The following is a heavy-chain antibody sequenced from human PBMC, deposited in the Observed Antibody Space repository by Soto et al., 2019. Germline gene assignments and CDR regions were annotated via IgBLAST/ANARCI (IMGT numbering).Heavy chain of an antibody. Sequence: QVQLVESGGDVVQPGRSLRLSCAASGFTFSSFGMHWVRQAPGKGLEWVAVISYDGRNTYYGDSVEGRFTISRDDSKNTLYLQMNSVRTEDTAVYYCAKWGGYYAYYSEMDVWGRGTTVTVSS. CDR1: GFTFSSFG. J-gene: IGHJ6*02. D-gene: IGHD1-26*01. V-gene: IGHV3-30*18. CDR2: ISYDGRNT. CDR3: AKWGGYYAYYSEMDV.